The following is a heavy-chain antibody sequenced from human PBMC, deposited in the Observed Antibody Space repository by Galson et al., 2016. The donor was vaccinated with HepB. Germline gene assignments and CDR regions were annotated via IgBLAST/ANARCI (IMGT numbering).Heavy chain of an antibody. CDR1: GGSITSGGYS. CDR3: ARGRGNWTPFDP. CDR2: IYHSGTT. J-gene: IGHJ5*02. D-gene: IGHD1-1*01. V-gene: IGHV4-30-2*01. Sequence: LSLTCAVSGGSITSGGYSWSWIRQPSGKGLEWLGYIYHSGTTHYNPALKSRVTISLDLSKNQFSLTLSSVTAADTAVYYCARGRGNWTPFDPWGQGILVTVSS.